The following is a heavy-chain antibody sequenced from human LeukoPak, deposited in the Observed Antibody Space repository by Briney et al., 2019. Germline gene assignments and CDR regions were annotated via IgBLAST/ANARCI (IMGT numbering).Heavy chain of an antibody. Sequence: PSETLSLTCTVSGDSISSYYWSWIRQPAGKGLEWIGRIYTSGSTNYNPSLKSRVTMSVDTSKNQISLKLSSVTAADTAVYYCAGDQYYYDSSGYYYYFDYWGQGTLVTVSS. V-gene: IGHV4-4*07. CDR1: GDSISSYY. CDR3: AGDQYYYDSSGYYYYFDY. D-gene: IGHD3-22*01. J-gene: IGHJ4*02. CDR2: IYTSGST.